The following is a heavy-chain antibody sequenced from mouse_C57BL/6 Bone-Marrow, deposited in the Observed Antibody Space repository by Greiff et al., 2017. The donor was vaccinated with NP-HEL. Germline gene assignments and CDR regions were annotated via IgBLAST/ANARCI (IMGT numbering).Heavy chain of an antibody. D-gene: IGHD2-3*01. Sequence: QVQLKESGAELVRPGASVTLSCKASGYTFTDYEMHWVKQTPVHGLEWIGAIDPETGGTAYNQKFKGKAILTADKSSSTAYMELRSLTSEDSAVYYCTRLWDGYSYYYAMDYWGQGTSVTVSS. CDR3: TRLWDGYSYYYAMDY. V-gene: IGHV1-15*01. J-gene: IGHJ4*01. CDR1: GYTFTDYE. CDR2: IDPETGGT.